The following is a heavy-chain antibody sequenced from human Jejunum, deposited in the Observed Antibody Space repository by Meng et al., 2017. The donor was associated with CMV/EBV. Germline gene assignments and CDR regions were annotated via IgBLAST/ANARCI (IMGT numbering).Heavy chain of an antibody. D-gene: IGHD4-17*01. CDR2: ISFTTNYI. J-gene: IGHJ3*01. V-gene: IGHV3-21*01. CDR1: GFAFHTRN. Sequence: GFAFHTRNIHWVRQAPGKGLDWVSFISFTTNYIYYADSVKGRFTISRDNAKNSVYLQMDSLRAEDTAVYYCARDLYYGDPAAFDLWGQGTRVTVSS. CDR3: ARDLYYGDPAAFDL.